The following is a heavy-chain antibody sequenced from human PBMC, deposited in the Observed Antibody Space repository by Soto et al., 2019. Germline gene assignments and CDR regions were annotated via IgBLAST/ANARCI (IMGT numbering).Heavy chain of an antibody. Sequence: SQTLSLTCAISGDSLSRNTAAWSWIRRSPSRGLEWLGRTYYRSKWYNDYEASVTRRMTINPDTSKNQFSLQLNSVTPEDTAVYYCARGSYTSTWYWGQGTLVTVSS. V-gene: IGHV6-1*01. CDR2: TYYRSKWYN. J-gene: IGHJ4*02. D-gene: IGHD6-13*01. CDR3: ARGSYTSTWY. CDR1: GDSLSRNTAA.